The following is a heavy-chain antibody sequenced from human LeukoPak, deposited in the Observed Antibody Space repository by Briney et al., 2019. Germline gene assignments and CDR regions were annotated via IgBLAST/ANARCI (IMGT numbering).Heavy chain of an antibody. CDR2: TSNNGNT. D-gene: IGHD2-15*01. CDR1: GYTFTNNG. Sequence: GASVKVSCKASGYTFTNNGISWVRQPPGLGLGWMGWTSNNGNTNYAQKFQHRVTMTTDTSTTTAYMELRSLESDDTAVYYCAREEVVVAADDAFDIWGQGTMVTVSS. CDR3: AREEVVVAADDAFDI. V-gene: IGHV1-18*04. J-gene: IGHJ3*02.